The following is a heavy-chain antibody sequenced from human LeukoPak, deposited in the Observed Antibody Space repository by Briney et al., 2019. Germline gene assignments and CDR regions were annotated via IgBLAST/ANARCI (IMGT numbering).Heavy chain of an antibody. CDR3: ARGPGTIFGVERGFDP. CDR2: IYYSGST. V-gene: IGHV4-59*01. Sequence: SETLSLTCTVSGGSISSYYWSWIRQPPGKGLEWIGYIYYSGSTNYNPSLKSRATISVDTSKNQFSLKLSSVTAADTAVYYCARGPGTIFGVERGFDPWGQGTLVTVSS. D-gene: IGHD3-3*01. CDR1: GGSISSYY. J-gene: IGHJ5*02.